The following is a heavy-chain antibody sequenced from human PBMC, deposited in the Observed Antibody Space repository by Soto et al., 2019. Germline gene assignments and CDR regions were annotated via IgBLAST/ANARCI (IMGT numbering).Heavy chain of an antibody. V-gene: IGHV3-21*01. CDR2: ISSSSSYI. J-gene: IGHJ4*02. CDR1: GVTFSSYS. D-gene: IGHD6-13*01. CDR3: ARGGPYSSSWYPDY. Sequence: GGSLRLSGTGSGVTFSSYSMNWVRQAPGKGLEWVSSISSSSSYIYYADSVKGRFTISRDNAKNSLYLQMNSLRAEDTAVYYCARGGPYSSSWYPDYWGQGTLVTVSS.